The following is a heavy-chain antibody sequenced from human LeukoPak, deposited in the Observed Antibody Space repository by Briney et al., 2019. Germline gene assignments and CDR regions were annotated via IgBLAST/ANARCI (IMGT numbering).Heavy chain of an antibody. CDR1: GFTFSSYA. J-gene: IGHJ6*03. V-gene: IGHV3-64*01. Sequence: GGSLRLSCAASGFTFSSYAMHWVRQAPGKGLEYVSAISSNGGSTYYANSVKGRFTISRDNSKNTLYLQMGSLSAEDMAVYYCARDPPQARGYMDVWGKGTTVTVSS. CDR2: ISSNGGST. CDR3: ARDPPQARGYMDV.